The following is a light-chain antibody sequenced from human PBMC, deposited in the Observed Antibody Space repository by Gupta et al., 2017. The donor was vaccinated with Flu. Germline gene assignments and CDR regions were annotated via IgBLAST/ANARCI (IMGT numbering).Light chain of an antibody. Sequence: EIVLTQSPATLSLSPGERATLSCRASQSVGSYLAWYQQKPGQAPRLLIYDAYNRDTDIQDRFSGSGSGTDFTLTSRRREAEDFDGYYGQQRTNWEFGQGTKVEIK. V-gene: IGKV3-11*01. CDR2: DAY. CDR3: QQRTNWE. J-gene: IGKJ1*01. CDR1: QSVGSY.